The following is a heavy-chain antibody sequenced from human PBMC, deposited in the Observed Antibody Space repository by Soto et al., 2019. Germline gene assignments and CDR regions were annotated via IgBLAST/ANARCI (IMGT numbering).Heavy chain of an antibody. J-gene: IGHJ5*02. CDR2: IYSSGST. CDR3: ARVRLYYGSGYFDP. V-gene: IGHV4-31*03. Sequence: QVQLQESGPGLVTPSQTLSLTCTVSGDSISSGGYYWSWIRQHPGKGLEWIGYIYSSGSTYYSPSLKSRVTISIDTSKNQFSLRLSSVTAADTAVYYCARVRLYYGSGYFDPWGQGTLVTVSS. D-gene: IGHD3-10*01. CDR1: GDSISSGGYY.